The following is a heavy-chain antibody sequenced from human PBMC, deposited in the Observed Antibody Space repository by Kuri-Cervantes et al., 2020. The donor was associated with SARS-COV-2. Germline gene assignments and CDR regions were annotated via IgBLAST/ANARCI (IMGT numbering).Heavy chain of an antibody. Sequence: ASVKVSCKASGYTFTGYYMHWVRQAPGKGLEWMGGFDPEDGETIYAQTFQGRVTMTEDTSTDTAYMELSSLRSEDTAVYYCATGTTVTTGVYYYYYMDVWGKGTTVTVSS. CDR1: GYTFTGYY. CDR2: FDPEDGET. D-gene: IGHD4-17*01. CDR3: ATGTTVTTGVYYYYYMDV. V-gene: IGHV1-24*01. J-gene: IGHJ6*03.